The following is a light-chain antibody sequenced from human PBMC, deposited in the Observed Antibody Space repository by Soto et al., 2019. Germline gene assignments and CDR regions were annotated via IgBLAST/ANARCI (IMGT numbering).Light chain of an antibody. CDR1: QTLLHSNGKSY. Sequence: EIVMTQTPLSLSVTPGQSASISCRSSQTLLHSNGKSYLYWYLQKAGQAPQLLIYEVSKRFSGVADRFIGSGVGTDLTLKISRVEAEDVGVYYWLQSLQFPHAFGGGTKVEIK. J-gene: IGKJ4*01. V-gene: IGKV2D-29*01. CDR2: EVS. CDR3: LQSLQFPHA.